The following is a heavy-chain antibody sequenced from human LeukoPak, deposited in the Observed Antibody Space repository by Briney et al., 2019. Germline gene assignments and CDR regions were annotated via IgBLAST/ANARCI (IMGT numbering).Heavy chain of an antibody. CDR3: ARALAVAGTGY. CDR2: ISGSGGST. J-gene: IGHJ4*02. CDR1: GFTFRAYA. D-gene: IGHD6-19*01. V-gene: IGHV3-23*01. Sequence: PGGPLRLSCAPSGFTFRAYAMSWARKAPGKGLEWVSDISGSGGSTYYADTVKGRFTISRDNSKNTLYLQMNSLRVEDTAVYYCARALAVAGTGYWGQGTLVTVSS.